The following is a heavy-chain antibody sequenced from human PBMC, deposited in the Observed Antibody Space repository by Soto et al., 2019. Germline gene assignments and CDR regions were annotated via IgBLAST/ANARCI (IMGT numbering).Heavy chain of an antibody. J-gene: IGHJ4*02. V-gene: IGHV3-30*18. D-gene: IGHD5-12*01. CDR3: AKDWDYSGYDLGLADY. Sequence: QVQLVESGGGVVQPGRSLRLSCAASGFTFSSYGMHWVRQAPGKGLEWVAVISYDGSNKYYADSVKGRFTISRDNSKNTLYLQMNSLRAEDTAVNYCAKDWDYSGYDLGLADYWGQGTLVTVSS. CDR2: ISYDGSNK. CDR1: GFTFSSYG.